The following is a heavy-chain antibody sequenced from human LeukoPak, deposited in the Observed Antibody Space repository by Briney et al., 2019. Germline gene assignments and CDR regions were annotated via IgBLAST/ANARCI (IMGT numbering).Heavy chain of an antibody. Sequence: GGSLRLSCAASGFTFSSYEMNWVRQAPGKGLEWVSYISNSGSIIYYADSVKGRFTISRDNAKNSLYLQMNSLRAEDTAVYYCARDRIINYYFYCMDVWGKGTTVTISS. D-gene: IGHD3-10*01. CDR3: ARDRIINYYFYCMDV. J-gene: IGHJ6*03. CDR1: GFTFSSYE. V-gene: IGHV3-48*03. CDR2: ISNSGSII.